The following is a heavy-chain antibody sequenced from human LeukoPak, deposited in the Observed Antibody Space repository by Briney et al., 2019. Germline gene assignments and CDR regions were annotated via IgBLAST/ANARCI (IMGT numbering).Heavy chain of an antibody. J-gene: IGHJ2*01. CDR1: GFTFSDYG. D-gene: IGHD6-13*01. CDR2: IAHDGSNK. Sequence: GGSLRLSCAASGFTFSDYGMHWVRQAPGKGLEWVAAIAHDGSNKNDADSVKGRFTISRDNSKNTLYLQMNSLRAEDTAFYYCAKGGRAAADRNFDLWGRGTLVTVSS. V-gene: IGHV3-30*02. CDR3: AKGGRAAADRNFDL.